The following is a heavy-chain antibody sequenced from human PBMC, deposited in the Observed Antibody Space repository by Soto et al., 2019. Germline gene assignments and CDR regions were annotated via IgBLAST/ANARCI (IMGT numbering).Heavy chain of an antibody. CDR1: GGTFSSYA. J-gene: IGHJ4*02. V-gene: IGHV1-69*13. Sequence: SVKVSCKASGGTFSSYAISWVRQAPGQGLEWMGGIIPIFGTANYAQKFQGRVTITADESTSTAYMELSSLRPEDTAVYYCARGSAAGSQYGDFDYWGQGTLVTVSS. D-gene: IGHD6-13*01. CDR2: IIPIFGTA. CDR3: ARGSAAGSQYGDFDY.